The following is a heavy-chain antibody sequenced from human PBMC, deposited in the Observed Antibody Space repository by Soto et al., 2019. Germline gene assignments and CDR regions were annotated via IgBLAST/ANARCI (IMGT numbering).Heavy chain of an antibody. CDR2: IHSSGGT. CDR1: GASIKSSNYF. CDR3: GRLAEAATGHTDFDF. Sequence: SETLSLTCTVSGASIKSSNYFWGWIRQPPGKGLEFVGSIHSSGGTYYNPSLKSRVTVSVDLSNSHFSLSLKSLTATDTAVYYCGRLAEAATGHTDFDFWGQGTLVTVSS. J-gene: IGHJ4*02. V-gene: IGHV4-39*02. D-gene: IGHD2-15*01.